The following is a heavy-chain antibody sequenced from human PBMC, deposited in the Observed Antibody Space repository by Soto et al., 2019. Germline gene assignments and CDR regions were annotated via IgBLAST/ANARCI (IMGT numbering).Heavy chain of an antibody. CDR3: ARESSHERGRMDV. CDR1: GGSISSYY. CDR2: IYTSGST. D-gene: IGHD3-16*01. Sequence: QVQLQESGPGLVKPSETLSLPCTVSGGSISSYYWSWIRQPDGKGLEWIGRIYTSGSTNYNPSLKRRVTMSVDTSKNQFSLKLSSVTAADTAVYYCARESSHERGRMDVWGQGTTVTVSS. J-gene: IGHJ6*02. V-gene: IGHV4-4*07.